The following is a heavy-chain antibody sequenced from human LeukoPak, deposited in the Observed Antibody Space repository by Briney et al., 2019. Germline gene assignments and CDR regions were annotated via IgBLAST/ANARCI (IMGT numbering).Heavy chain of an antibody. CDR2: ITPYNGNT. V-gene: IGHV1-18*01. CDR1: GYTFTSHG. Sequence: ASVKVSCKASGYTFTSHGISWVRQAPGQGPEWMGWITPYNGNTNYAQKLQGRVTMTTDTSTSTAYMELRSLRSDDTAMYYCASDTKDYWGQGTLVTVSS. D-gene: IGHD1-1*01. J-gene: IGHJ4*02. CDR3: ASDTKDY.